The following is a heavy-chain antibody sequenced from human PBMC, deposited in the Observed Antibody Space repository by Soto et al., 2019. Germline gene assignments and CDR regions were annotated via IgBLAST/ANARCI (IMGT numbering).Heavy chain of an antibody. CDR2: IYPGDSDT. V-gene: IGHV5-51*01. Sequence: GESLKISCKGSGYSFTSYWIGWVRQMPGKGLEWMGIIYPGDSDTRYSPSFQGQVTISADKSISTAYLQWSSLKASDTAMYYCATLLPASSSDYYYYGMDVWGQGTTVTVSS. D-gene: IGHD6-6*01. J-gene: IGHJ6*02. CDR3: ATLLPASSSDYYYYGMDV. CDR1: GYSFTSYW.